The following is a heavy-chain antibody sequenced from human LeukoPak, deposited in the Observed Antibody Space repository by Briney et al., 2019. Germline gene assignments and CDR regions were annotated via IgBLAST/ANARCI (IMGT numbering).Heavy chain of an antibody. CDR2: IYIGGAT. V-gene: IGHV3-53*01. Sequence: PGGSLRLSCAASGFTVSSNYMSWVRQAPGKGLEWVSVIYIGGATNYADSVKGRFTISRDNSKNTLYLQMNSLSAQDTAVYYCARGGGPRITFGGSAFDIWGQGTMVTVSS. D-gene: IGHD3-16*01. CDR1: GFTVSSNY. J-gene: IGHJ3*02. CDR3: ARGGGPRITFGGSAFDI.